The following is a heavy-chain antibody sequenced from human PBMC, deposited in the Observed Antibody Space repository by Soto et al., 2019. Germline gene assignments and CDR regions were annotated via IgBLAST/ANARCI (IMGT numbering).Heavy chain of an antibody. CDR3: ARGFRGVYSPNRRLDWLDP. CDR1: GGSISSGGYS. J-gene: IGHJ5*02. CDR2: IYHSGST. Sequence: PSETLSLTCAVSGGSISSGGYSWSWIRQPPGKGLEWIGYIYHSGSTYYNPSLKSRVTISVDRSKNQFSLKLSSVTAADTAVYYCARGFRGVYSPNRRLDWLDPWGQGTLVTVSS. D-gene: IGHD3-10*01. V-gene: IGHV4-30-2*01.